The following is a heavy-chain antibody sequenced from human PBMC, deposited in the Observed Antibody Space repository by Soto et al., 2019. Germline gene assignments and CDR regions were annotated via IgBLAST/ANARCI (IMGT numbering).Heavy chain of an antibody. CDR1: GFTFSSYA. V-gene: IGHV3-23*01. J-gene: IGHJ4*02. Sequence: GGSLRLSCAASGFTFSSYAMSWVRQAPGKGLEWVSAITYSGGSKYYADSVKGRFTISRDNSKNTLYLQMNSLRAEDTAVYYCAKDQVPGPYDQLLFDYWGQGTLVTVSS. CDR3: AKDQVPGPYDQLLFDY. D-gene: IGHD2-2*01. CDR2: ITYSGGSK.